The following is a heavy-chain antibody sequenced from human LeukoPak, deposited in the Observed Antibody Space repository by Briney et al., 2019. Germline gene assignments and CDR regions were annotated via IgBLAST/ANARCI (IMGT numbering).Heavy chain of an antibody. D-gene: IGHD3-3*01. Sequence: SETLSLTCTVSGGSISSYYWSWIRQPAGKGLEWIGRIYTSGSTNYNPSLKSRVTMSVDTSKNQFSLKLSSVTAADMAVYYCARDFPFTIFGVVAADYYYYYMDVWGKGTTVTVSS. V-gene: IGHV4-4*07. CDR3: ARDFPFTIFGVVAADYYYYYMDV. J-gene: IGHJ6*03. CDR1: GGSISSYY. CDR2: IYTSGST.